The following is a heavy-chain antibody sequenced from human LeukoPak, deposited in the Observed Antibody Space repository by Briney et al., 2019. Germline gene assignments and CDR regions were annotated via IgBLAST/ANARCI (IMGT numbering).Heavy chain of an antibody. V-gene: IGHV3-74*01. CDR1: GFSFSSYW. Sequence: GGSLRLSCAASGFSFSSYWMHWVRQAPGKGLVWVARIQYDGSTTNYADSVKGRFTISRDNAKKTLYVQMNSLRAEDTAVYYCARALVADATLNALDIWGQGTMVTVSS. CDR2: IQYDGSTT. J-gene: IGHJ3*02. D-gene: IGHD2-15*01. CDR3: ARALVADATLNALDI.